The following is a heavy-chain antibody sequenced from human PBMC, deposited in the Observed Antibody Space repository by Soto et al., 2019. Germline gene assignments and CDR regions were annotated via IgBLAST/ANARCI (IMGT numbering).Heavy chain of an antibody. CDR2: INNGGGT. J-gene: IGHJ4*02. Sequence: ASVKVSCKASQYTFTNFYLHWVRQAPGQRPEWMGWINNGGGTIYAQKFQGRLTMTRDTSITTAYMELSRLTSDDTASYYCATSSDWSPLLDHWGQGTLVTVSS. D-gene: IGHD6-19*01. CDR3: ATSSDWSPLLDH. CDR1: QYTFTNFY. V-gene: IGHV1-2*02.